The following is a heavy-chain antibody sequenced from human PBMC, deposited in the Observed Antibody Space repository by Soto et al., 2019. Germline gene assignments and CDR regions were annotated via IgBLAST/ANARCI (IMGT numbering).Heavy chain of an antibody. V-gene: IGHV3-23*01. CDR3: AKESALRPVKNWFDP. Sequence: EVQLLESGGGLIQPGGSLRLSCAASGFTFSSYTMSWVRQAPGKGLEWVSAISGSGNSAYYADSVKGRFTISRDNSKNTLYLQMNSLRAEDTAVYYCAKESALRPVKNWFDPWGQGTLVTVSS. CDR1: GFTFSSYT. D-gene: IGHD5-12*01. CDR2: ISGSGNSA. J-gene: IGHJ5*02.